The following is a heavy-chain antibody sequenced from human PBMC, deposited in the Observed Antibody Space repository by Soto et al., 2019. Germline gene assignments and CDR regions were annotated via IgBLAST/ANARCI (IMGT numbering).Heavy chain of an antibody. CDR3: ARDILSGGAYPDS. Sequence: GGSLRLSCAASGFTFSTYTMNWVRQAPGKGLGWISSISSGSSYIYYAGSVKGRFTISRDNAKNSLFLQMNSLRADDTAVYYCARDILSGGAYPDSWGQGTTVTV. D-gene: IGHD3-10*01. CDR2: ISSGSSYI. J-gene: IGHJ5*01. V-gene: IGHV3-21*01. CDR1: GFTFSTYT.